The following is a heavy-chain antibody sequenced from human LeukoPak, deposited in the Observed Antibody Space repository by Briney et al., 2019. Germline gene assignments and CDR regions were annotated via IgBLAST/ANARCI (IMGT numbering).Heavy chain of an antibody. J-gene: IGHJ3*02. D-gene: IGHD6-19*01. CDR3: RGYSSGWYFKGAFDI. CDR1: GYTFTSNA. CDR2: INTGNGNT. Sequence: GASVKVSCKASGYTFTSNAMHWVRQAPGQRPEWMGWINTGNGNTKYSQKFQGRVTISRDTSANTAYMEVSSLRSEDTAVYYCRGYSSGWYFKGAFDIWGQGTMVTVSS. V-gene: IGHV1-3*04.